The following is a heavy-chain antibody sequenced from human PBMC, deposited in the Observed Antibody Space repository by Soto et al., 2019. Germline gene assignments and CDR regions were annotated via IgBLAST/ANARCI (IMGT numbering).Heavy chain of an antibody. J-gene: IGHJ6*01. Sequence: EVQLVDSGGGLVQPGSSLRHSCAASGVTFDDHAMHWVRQVPGKGLEWVSASSWNSANMGYADSVKGRFTISRDNAKGSLYLQLNSLRPEDTAVYYCARDFLGGEHHFYTNMDVWCQGTTVTVSS. CDR1: GVTFDDHA. CDR2: SSWNSANM. V-gene: IGHV3-9*01. D-gene: IGHD2-21*01. CDR3: ARDFLGGEHHFYTNMDV.